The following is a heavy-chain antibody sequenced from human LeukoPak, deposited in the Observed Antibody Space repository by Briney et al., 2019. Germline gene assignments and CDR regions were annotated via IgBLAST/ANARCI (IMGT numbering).Heavy chain of an antibody. V-gene: IGHV4-61*02. CDR1: GGSISSGSYY. CDR3: ARSGAAMVIAFFDY. D-gene: IGHD5-18*01. CDR2: IYTSGST. J-gene: IGHJ4*02. Sequence: PSETLSLTCTVSGGSISSGSYYWSWIRQPAGKGLEWIGRIYTSGSTNYNPSLKSRVTISVDTSKNQFSLKLSSVTAADTAVYYCARSGAAMVIAFFDYWGQGTLVTVSS.